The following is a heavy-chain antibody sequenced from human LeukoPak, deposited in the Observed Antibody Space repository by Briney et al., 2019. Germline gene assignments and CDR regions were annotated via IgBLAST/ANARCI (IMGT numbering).Heavy chain of an antibody. J-gene: IGHJ5*02. CDR3: AKGGYCSTTSCYVGWFDP. CDR1: GFTFSSYV. V-gene: IGHV3-23*01. Sequence: GGSLRLSCAASGFTFSSYVMNWVRQAPGKGLEWVSVISGGGGSTYYADSVKGRFTISRDNSKNTLFLQMNSLRAEDTAVYYCAKGGYCSTTSCYVGWFDPWGQGTLVTVSS. CDR2: ISGGGGST. D-gene: IGHD2-2*01.